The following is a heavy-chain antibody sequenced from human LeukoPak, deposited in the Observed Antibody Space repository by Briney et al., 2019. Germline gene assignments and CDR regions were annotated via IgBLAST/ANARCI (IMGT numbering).Heavy chain of an antibody. Sequence: SVKVSCKASGGTFSSYAISWVRQAPGQGLEWMGGIIPIFGAANYAQKFQGRVTITADESTSTAYMELSSLRSEDTAVYYCAREGAYSSSYFDYWGQGTLVTVSS. V-gene: IGHV1-69*01. J-gene: IGHJ4*02. D-gene: IGHD6-13*01. CDR2: IIPIFGAA. CDR1: GGTFSSYA. CDR3: AREGAYSSSYFDY.